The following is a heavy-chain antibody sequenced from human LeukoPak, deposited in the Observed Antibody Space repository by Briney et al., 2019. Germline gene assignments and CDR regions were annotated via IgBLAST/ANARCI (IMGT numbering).Heavy chain of an antibody. J-gene: IGHJ2*01. CDR1: GFTFSSYA. D-gene: IGHD3-16*01. CDR2: ISYDGSNK. CDR3: ARVWGGYWYFDL. Sequence: PGGSLRLSCAASGFTFSSYAMHWVRQAPGKGLEWVAVISYDGSNKYYADSVKGRFTFSRDNSKNTLYLQMNSLRAEDTAVYYCARVWGGYWYFDLWGRGTLVTVSS. V-gene: IGHV3-30*14.